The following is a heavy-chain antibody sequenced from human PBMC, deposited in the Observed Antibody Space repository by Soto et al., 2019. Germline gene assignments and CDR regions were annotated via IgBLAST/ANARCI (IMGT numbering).Heavy chain of an antibody. CDR3: ARDRAYYYGSGSPPIDY. D-gene: IGHD3-10*01. CDR2: ISAYNGNT. J-gene: IGHJ4*02. V-gene: IGHV1-18*01. CDR1: GYTFTSYG. Sequence: QVQLVQSGAEVKKPGASVKVSCKASGYTFTSYGISWVRQAPGQGLEWMGWISAYNGNTNYAQKLQGRVTMTTDTSXSKXYMELRSLRSDDTAVYYCARDRAYYYGSGSPPIDYWGQGTLVTVSS.